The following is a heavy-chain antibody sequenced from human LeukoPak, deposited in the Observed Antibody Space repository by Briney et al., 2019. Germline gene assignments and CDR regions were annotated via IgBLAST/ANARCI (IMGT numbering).Heavy chain of an antibody. J-gene: IGHJ6*03. V-gene: IGHV1-69*13. Sequence: ASVKVSCKASGGTFSSYAISWVRQAPGQGLEWMGGIIPIFGTANYAQKFQGRVTITADESTSTAYMELSSLRSEDTAVYYCARDLGYCTGGVCYMRLKGYYMDVWGKGTTDTVSS. D-gene: IGHD2-8*02. CDR2: IIPIFGTA. CDR1: GGTFSSYA. CDR3: ARDLGYCTGGVCYMRLKGYYMDV.